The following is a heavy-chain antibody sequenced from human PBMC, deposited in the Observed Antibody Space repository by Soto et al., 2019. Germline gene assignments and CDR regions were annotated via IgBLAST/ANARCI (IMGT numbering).Heavy chain of an antibody. D-gene: IGHD3-10*01. CDR2: ISYDGSNK. Sequence: PGGSLRLSCAASGFTFSSYGMHWVRQAPGKGLEWVAVISYDGSNKYYADSVKGRFTISRDNSKNTLYLQMNSLRAEDTAVYYCAKSGSMVRGSNWFDPWGQGTLVTVSS. V-gene: IGHV3-30*18. CDR1: GFTFSSYG. CDR3: AKSGSMVRGSNWFDP. J-gene: IGHJ5*02.